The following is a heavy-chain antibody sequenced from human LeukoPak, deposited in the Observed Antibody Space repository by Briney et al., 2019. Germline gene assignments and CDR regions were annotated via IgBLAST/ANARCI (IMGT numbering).Heavy chain of an antibody. CDR3: ARVRYGSGYYYYGMDV. V-gene: IGHV1-18*01. J-gene: IGHJ6*02. CDR2: ISAYNGNT. Sequence: ASVKVSCKASGYTFTSYGISWVRQAPGQGLEWMGWISAYNGNTNYAQKLQGRVTMTTDTSTSTAYMELRSLRSDDTAVYYCARVRYGSGYYYYGMDVWGQGTTVTVSS. D-gene: IGHD3-10*01. CDR1: GYTFTSYG.